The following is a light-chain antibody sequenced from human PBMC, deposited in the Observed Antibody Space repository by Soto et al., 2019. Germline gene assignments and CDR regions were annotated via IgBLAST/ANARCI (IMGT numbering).Light chain of an antibody. CDR3: QQYSSYWS. CDR2: KSS. J-gene: IGKJ1*01. CDR1: QDLDKW. Sequence: ILMSQSPSSLSASVGDRVTITCRASQDLDKWLAWYQQKPGKAPNLLIYKSSTLRQGVPSRFSGFQSGTEYTLTITDLQPDGFAADYCQQYSSYWSFGKGTVVEMK. V-gene: IGKV1-5*01.